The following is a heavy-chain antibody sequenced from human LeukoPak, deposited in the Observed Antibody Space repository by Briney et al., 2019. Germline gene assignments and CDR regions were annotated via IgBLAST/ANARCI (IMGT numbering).Heavy chain of an antibody. CDR3: ARDLSNVVATMAY. V-gene: IGHV1-2*02. D-gene: IGHD5-12*01. J-gene: IGHJ4*02. CDR2: INPNSGGT. CDR1: GYTFTGSY. Sequence: ASVKVSCKASGYTFTGSYMHWVRQAPGQGLEWMGWINPNSGGTNYAQKFQGRVTMNRDTSISTAYMELSRLRSDDTAVYYCARDLSNVVATMAYWGQGTLVTVSS.